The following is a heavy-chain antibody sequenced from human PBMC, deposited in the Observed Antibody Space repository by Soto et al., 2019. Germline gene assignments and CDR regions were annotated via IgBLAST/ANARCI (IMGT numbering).Heavy chain of an antibody. D-gene: IGHD5-18*01. CDR1: GFTFSNAW. CDR2: IKSKTDGGTT. V-gene: IGHV3-15*01. J-gene: IGHJ4*02. Sequence: EVQLVESGGGLVKPGGSLRLSCAASGFTFSNAWMSWVRQAPGKGLEWVGRIKSKTDGGTTDYAAPVKGRFTISRDDSKNTLYLQMNSLKTEDTAVYYCTTDVPTYSYGHQGYFDYWGQGTLVTVSS. CDR3: TTDVPTYSYGHQGYFDY.